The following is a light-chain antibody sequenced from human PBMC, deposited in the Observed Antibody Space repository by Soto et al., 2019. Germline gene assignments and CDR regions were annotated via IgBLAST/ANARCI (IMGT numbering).Light chain of an antibody. Sequence: EIVLTQSPATLSLSPGERAILSCRASQSVSTFLAWFQQKPGQPPRLLIYNASNRTTGIPDRFSGSGSGTDFTLTITRLEPEDSAVYVCQQYTGPPTTFGQGTRLEIK. CDR2: NAS. CDR3: QQYTGPPTT. J-gene: IGKJ5*01. V-gene: IGKV3-11*01. CDR1: QSVSTF.